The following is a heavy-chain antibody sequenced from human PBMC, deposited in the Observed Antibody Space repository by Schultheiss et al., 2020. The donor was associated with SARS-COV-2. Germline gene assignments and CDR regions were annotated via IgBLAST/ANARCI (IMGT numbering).Heavy chain of an antibody. Sequence: GSLRLSCTVSGGSISSYYWSWIRQPPGKGLEWIGYIYYSGSTNYNPSLKSRVTISVDTSKNQFSLKLSSVTAADTAVYYCARDSIYTPYDYVWGSYRQKYAFDIWGQGTMVTVSS. CDR1: GGSISSYY. CDR3: ARDSIYTPYDYVWGSYRQKYAFDI. CDR2: IYYSGST. V-gene: IGHV4-59*01. D-gene: IGHD3-16*02. J-gene: IGHJ3*02.